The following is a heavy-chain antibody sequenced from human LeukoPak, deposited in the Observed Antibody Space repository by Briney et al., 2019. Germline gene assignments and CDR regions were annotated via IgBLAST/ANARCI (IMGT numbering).Heavy chain of an antibody. J-gene: IGHJ4*02. CDR3: ARGTSSLDY. Sequence: SETLSLTCTVSGVSISSYYWSWIRQPPGKGLEYIGYIYYSGHINYNPSLKSRVTLSVDTSKNQFSLKLSSVTAADTAVYYCARGTSSLDYWGQGTLVTVSS. CDR2: IYYSGHI. CDR1: GVSISSYY. V-gene: IGHV4-59*01.